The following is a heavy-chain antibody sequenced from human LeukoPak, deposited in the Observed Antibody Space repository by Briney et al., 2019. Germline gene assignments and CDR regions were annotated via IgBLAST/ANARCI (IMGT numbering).Heavy chain of an antibody. CDR1: GGTFSSYA. CDR2: IIPILGIA. V-gene: IGHV1-69*04. D-gene: IGHD6-19*01. Sequence: SVKVSCKASGGTFSSYAISWVRQAPGQGLEWMGRIIPILGIANYAQKFQGRVTITADKSTSTAYMELSSLRSEDTAVYYCARDPTLSSGWYDDAFDIWGQGTMVTVSS. CDR3: ARDPTLSSGWYDDAFDI. J-gene: IGHJ3*02.